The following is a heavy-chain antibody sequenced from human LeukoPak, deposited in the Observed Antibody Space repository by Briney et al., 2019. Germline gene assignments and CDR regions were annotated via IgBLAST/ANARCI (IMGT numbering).Heavy chain of an antibody. J-gene: IGHJ3*02. Sequence: PGGSLRLSCAASGFIFSSYRMNWVRQAPGKGLEWVSSISSSSSYIYYADSVKGRFTISRDNAKNSLYLQMNSLRAEDTAVYYCAREREGGRWGKYAFDIWGQGTMVTVSS. CDR1: GFIFSSYR. CDR3: AREREGGRWGKYAFDI. V-gene: IGHV3-21*01. CDR2: ISSSSSYI. D-gene: IGHD4-23*01.